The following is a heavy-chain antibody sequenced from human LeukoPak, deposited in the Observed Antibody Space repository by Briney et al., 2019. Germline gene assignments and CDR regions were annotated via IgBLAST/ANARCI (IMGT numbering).Heavy chain of an antibody. CDR1: AFTVSSNY. D-gene: IGHD3-3*01. J-gene: IGHJ6*02. V-gene: IGHV3-66*01. CDR3: ARDRQEYDFWSGYYTYYYYGMDV. CDR2: IYSGGST. Sequence: GGSLRLSCAASAFTVSSNYMSWVRQAPGKGLEWVSVIYSGGSTYYADSVKGRFTISRDNSKNTLYLQMNSLRAEDTAVYYCARDRQEYDFWSGYYTYYYYGMDVWGQGTTVTVSS.